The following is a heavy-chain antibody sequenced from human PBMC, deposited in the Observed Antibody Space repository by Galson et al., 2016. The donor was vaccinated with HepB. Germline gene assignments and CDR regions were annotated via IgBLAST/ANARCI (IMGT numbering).Heavy chain of an antibody. CDR3: AKDNPSGSYYKWLDN. D-gene: IGHD3-10*01. Sequence: SLRLSCAASGFTFSSYAMTWVRQAPGKGLEWVSTISGNGGATYSADSVKGRFTISRDNSKNTLFLQMNSLRAEDTAVYYCAKDNPSGSYYKWLDNWGQGALVTVSS. CDR1: GFTFSSYA. CDR2: ISGNGGAT. V-gene: IGHV3-23*01. J-gene: IGHJ5*02.